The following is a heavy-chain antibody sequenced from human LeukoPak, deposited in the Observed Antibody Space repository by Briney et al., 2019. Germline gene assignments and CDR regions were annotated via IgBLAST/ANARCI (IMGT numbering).Heavy chain of an antibody. J-gene: IGHJ4*02. V-gene: IGHV3-23*01. Sequence: GGSLRLSCAASGFTFSSYAMTWVRQAPGKGLEWVSVISGSGGSTYYADSVKGRFTISRDNSKNTLYLQMNSLRAEDTAVYYCAKDRTFSSTSCYYFDYWGQGTLVTVSS. CDR3: AKDRTFSSTSCYYFDY. D-gene: IGHD2-2*01. CDR1: GFTFSSYA. CDR2: ISGSGGST.